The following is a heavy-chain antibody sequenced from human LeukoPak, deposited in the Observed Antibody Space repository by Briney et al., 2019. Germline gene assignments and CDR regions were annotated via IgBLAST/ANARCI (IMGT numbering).Heavy chain of an antibody. Sequence: SVKVSCKASGGTFSSYASSWVRQAPGQGLDWMGGIIPIFGTANYAQKFQGRVTITADESTSTAYMELSSLRSEDTAVYYCARGVEPYDILTGYQSWGQGTLVTVSS. D-gene: IGHD3-9*01. CDR1: GGTFSSYA. V-gene: IGHV1-69*13. CDR2: IIPIFGTA. J-gene: IGHJ4*02. CDR3: ARGVEPYDILTGYQS.